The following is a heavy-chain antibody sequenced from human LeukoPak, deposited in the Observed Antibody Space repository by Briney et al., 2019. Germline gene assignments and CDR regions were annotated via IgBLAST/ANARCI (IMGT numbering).Heavy chain of an antibody. V-gene: IGHV3-21*01. D-gene: IGHD5-18*01. CDR2: IGKTISHI. Sequence: GGSLRLSCAASGFTFSSDSMDWVRQAPGKGLEWVSSIGKTISHIYYADSVKGRFTISRDNAKNSIYLQMNSLRVEDTAVYYCARHMETVTDYYSGMDVWGQGTTVTVSS. CDR1: GFTFSSDS. CDR3: ARHMETVTDYYSGMDV. J-gene: IGHJ6*02.